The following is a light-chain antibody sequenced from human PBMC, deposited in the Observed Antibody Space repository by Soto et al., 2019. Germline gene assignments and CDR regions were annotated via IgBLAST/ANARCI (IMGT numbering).Light chain of an antibody. CDR1: QSVGSH. V-gene: IGKV3-11*01. CDR2: DAS. CDR3: QQRSNWPSIT. J-gene: IGKJ5*01. Sequence: EIVMTQSPATLSVSPGERATLSCSASQSVGSHLAWYQQKPGQAPRLLIYDASNRATGIPARFSGSGSGTDFTLTISSLEPEDFAVYYCQQRSNWPSITFGQGTRLEI.